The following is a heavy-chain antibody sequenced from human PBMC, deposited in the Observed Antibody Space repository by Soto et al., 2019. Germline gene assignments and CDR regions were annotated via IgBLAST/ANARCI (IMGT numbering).Heavy chain of an antibody. J-gene: IGHJ6*03. CDR2: ISSSGSTI. D-gene: IGHD3-10*01. V-gene: IGHV3-11*01. CDR1: GFTFSDYY. CDR3: ARNPKAYYYGSGSYFHSAYYYYYMDV. Sequence: GGSLRLSCAASGFTFSDYYMSWIRQAPGKGLEWVSYISSSGSTIYYADSVKGRFTISRDNAKNSLYLQMNSLRAEDTAVYYCARNPKAYYYGSGSYFHSAYYYYYMDVWGKGTTVTVSS.